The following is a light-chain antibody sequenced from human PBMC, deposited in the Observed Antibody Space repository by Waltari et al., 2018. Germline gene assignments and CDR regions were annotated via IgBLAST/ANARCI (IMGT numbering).Light chain of an antibody. CDR1: QSVSRT. CDR3: QHYVRLPAT. J-gene: IGKJ1*01. CDR2: GAS. V-gene: IGKV3-20*01. Sequence: LVLPQSPGTPSLSPGERATLSCRASQSVSRTLAWYQQKPGQAPRLLIYGASTRATGIPDRFSGSGSGTDFSLTISRLEPEDFAVYYCQHYVRLPATFGQGTKVEIK.